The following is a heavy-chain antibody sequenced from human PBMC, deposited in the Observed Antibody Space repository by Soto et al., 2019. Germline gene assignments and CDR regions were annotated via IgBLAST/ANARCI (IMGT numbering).Heavy chain of an antibody. Sequence: GASVKVSCKASGYTFTSYDINWVRQATVQGLEWMGWMNPNSGNTGYAQKFQGRVTMTRNTSISTAYMELSSLRSEDTAVYYCARGPTVTTGYYYYYYMDVWGKGTTVTVSS. V-gene: IGHV1-8*01. CDR3: ARGPTVTTGYYYYYYMDV. D-gene: IGHD4-4*01. CDR1: GYTFTSYD. J-gene: IGHJ6*03. CDR2: MNPNSGNT.